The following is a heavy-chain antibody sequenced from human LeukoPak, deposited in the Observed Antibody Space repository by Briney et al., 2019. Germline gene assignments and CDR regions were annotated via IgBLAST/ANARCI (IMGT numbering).Heavy chain of an antibody. CDR3: AREVGDDYYGSRSYYNHY. CDR1: GGSISSSSYY. V-gene: IGHV4-39*02. Sequence: SETLSLTCTVSGGSISSSSYYWGWIRQPPGKGLEWIGSIYYSGSTYYNPSLKSRVTISVDTSKNQFSLKLSSVTATDTPVYYCAREVGDDYYGSRSYYNHYWGQGTLVTVSS. CDR2: IYYSGST. D-gene: IGHD3-10*01. J-gene: IGHJ4*02.